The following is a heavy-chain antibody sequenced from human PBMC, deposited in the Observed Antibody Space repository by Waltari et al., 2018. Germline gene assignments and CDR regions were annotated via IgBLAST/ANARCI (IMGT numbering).Heavy chain of an antibody. V-gene: IGHV4-38-2*01. CDR3: ARSSGYYSFSY. CDR2: IFHSGKT. D-gene: IGHD3-22*01. Sequence: QVQMQESGPGLVKPSETLSLNCDVSGYSISGYFWGWIRQPPGKGLEWIGSIFHSGKTYYNPSLKRRVTLSVDTSKNQISLKLSSVTAADTAVYYCARSSGYYSFSYWGQGTLVTVSS. J-gene: IGHJ4*02. CDR1: GYSISGYF.